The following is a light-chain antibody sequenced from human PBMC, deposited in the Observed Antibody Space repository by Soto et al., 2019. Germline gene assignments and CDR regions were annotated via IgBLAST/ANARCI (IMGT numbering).Light chain of an antibody. CDR2: DAS. CDR3: QQRSNWPPIT. J-gene: IGKJ5*01. CDR1: QSVSSY. V-gene: IGKV3-11*01. Sequence: IVLTQSPATLSLSPGERATLSCRASQSVSSYLAWYQQKPGQAPRLLIYDASNRATGIPARFSGSGSGTDFTLTISSLEPEDFAVYYCQQRSNWPPITFGQETRLEIK.